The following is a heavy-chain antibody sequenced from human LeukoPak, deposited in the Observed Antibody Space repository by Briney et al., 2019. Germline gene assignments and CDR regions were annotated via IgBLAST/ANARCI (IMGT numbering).Heavy chain of an antibody. J-gene: IGHJ4*02. Sequence: GIIYPGHSDTTYSPSFQRQVTISADKSISTAYLQWSSLKASDTAMYYCARRDSSGWYYFDYWGQGTLVTVSS. CDR3: ARRDSSGWYYFDY. V-gene: IGHV5-51*01. CDR2: IYPGHSDT. D-gene: IGHD6-19*01.